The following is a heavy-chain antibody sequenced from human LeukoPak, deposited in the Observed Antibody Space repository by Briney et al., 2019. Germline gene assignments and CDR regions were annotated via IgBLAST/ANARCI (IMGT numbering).Heavy chain of an antibody. CDR3: ARDNFGSYEY. D-gene: IGHD1-26*01. Sequence: ASVKVSCKAFGYTFTGYYVHWVRQAPGQGLEWMGWINPNNGGTNYAQTFQGRLTLTRDTSIYTAYMELSSLRSDDTAVYYCARDNFGSYEYWGQGTLVTVSS. CDR1: GYTFTGYY. V-gene: IGHV1-2*02. CDR2: INPNNGGT. J-gene: IGHJ4*02.